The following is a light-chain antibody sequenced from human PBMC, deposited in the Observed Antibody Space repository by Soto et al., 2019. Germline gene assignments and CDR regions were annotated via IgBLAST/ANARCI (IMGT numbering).Light chain of an antibody. CDR1: QSVSSN. J-gene: IGKJ1*01. CDR2: DAS. Sequence: EIVMTQSPATLSVSPGERATLPCRASQSVSSNLAWYQQKPGQAPRLLIYDASTRTTGGPARFSGSGSGTEFTLTISSLQSEDFAVYYCQQYNNWPPTFGQGTKVDIK. CDR3: QQYNNWPPT. V-gene: IGKV3-15*01.